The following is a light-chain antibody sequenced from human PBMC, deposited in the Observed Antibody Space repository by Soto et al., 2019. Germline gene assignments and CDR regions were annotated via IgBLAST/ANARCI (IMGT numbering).Light chain of an antibody. CDR2: NVN. J-gene: IGLJ1*01. CDR1: SSAFGNYNY. CDR3: SSFTSSKTYV. Sequence: QSVLTQSASVSGSPGQSITISCPGTSSAFGNYNYVSWYQQHPGEVPKLIIFNVNNRPSGVSNRFSGSKSGNTASLTISGLQAEDEADYYCSSFTSSKTYVFGTGTKVTVL. V-gene: IGLV2-14*01.